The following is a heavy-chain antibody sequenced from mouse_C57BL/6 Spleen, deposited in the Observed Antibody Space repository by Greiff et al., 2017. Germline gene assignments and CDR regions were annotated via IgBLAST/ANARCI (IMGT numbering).Heavy chain of an antibody. D-gene: IGHD2-5*01. J-gene: IGHJ3*01. CDR3: RRHCDYSSSEAWFAY. CDR1: GYSITSGGD. CDR2: ISYSGST. Sequence: EVQLQESGPGMVKPSQSLSLTCTVTGYSITSGGDWHWIRHFPGNKLEWMGYISYSGSTYYNASLKGRISITHDTSKNHFFLMLNSVTTEDTATYYARRHCDYSSSEAWFAYWGQGTLLTVSA. V-gene: IGHV3-1*01.